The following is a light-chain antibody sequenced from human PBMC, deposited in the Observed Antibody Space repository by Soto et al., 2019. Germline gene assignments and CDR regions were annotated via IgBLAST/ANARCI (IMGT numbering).Light chain of an antibody. V-gene: IGKV1-5*01. J-gene: IGKJ1*01. CDR3: LQDYSYPWT. CDR1: QSISRS. Sequence: DIQMTQSPSTLSASVGDRVTLTCRSSQSISRSLAWYQQKPGKAPKLLISDASSLKSGVPSGFSGSGSGTEFTLTINSLQPDDFATYYCLQDYSYPWTFGKGTKV. CDR2: DAS.